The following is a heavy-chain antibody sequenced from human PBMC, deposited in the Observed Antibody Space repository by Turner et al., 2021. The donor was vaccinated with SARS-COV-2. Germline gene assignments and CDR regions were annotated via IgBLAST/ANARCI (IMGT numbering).Heavy chain of an antibody. D-gene: IGHD6-13*01. CDR2: ITSSGDAT. CDR1: RFTFSNYA. V-gene: IGHV3-23*01. J-gene: IGHJ5*02. CDR3: AKDRGGSSWDLVP. Sequence: VQLLESGGGGVLPGGSLRLSCAAYRFTFSNYAMTWVRQARRTGGEWVSSITSSGDATYYADSVKGRITSASDNSKNTLCLQMNSLRAEDTAVYYCAKDRGGSSWDLVPWGQGTLVTVSS.